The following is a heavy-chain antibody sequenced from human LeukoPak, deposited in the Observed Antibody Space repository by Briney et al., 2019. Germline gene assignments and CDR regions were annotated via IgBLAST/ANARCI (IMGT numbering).Heavy chain of an antibody. J-gene: IGHJ4*01. CDR1: GFTFSSYA. D-gene: IGHD2-15*01. V-gene: IGHV3-30-3*01. CDR3: ARLDIVVVP. Sequence: GRSLRLSCAASGFTFSSYAMHWVRQAPGKGLEWVAVISNDGTNKYHADSVKGRFTISRDNSKNTLYLQMNSLRAEDTAVYYCARLDIVVVPGGHGTLVPVSS. CDR2: ISNDGTNK.